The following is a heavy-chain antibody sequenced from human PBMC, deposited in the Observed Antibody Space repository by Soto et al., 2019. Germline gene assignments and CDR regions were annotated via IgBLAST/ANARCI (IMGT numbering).Heavy chain of an antibody. Sequence: SLPSRVSGDSISDTVYYWGWVRQSPGKGLEWIGSIHYSGTTQFHPSLKTRVTISVDTSKNEFSLRLRSVTAADTAIYFCARHLKAVAAVMAFWGQGIPVPGSS. CDR3: ARHLKAVAAVMAF. J-gene: IGHJ4*02. CDR1: GDSISDTVYY. D-gene: IGHD6-19*01. CDR2: IHYSGTT. V-gene: IGHV4-39*01.